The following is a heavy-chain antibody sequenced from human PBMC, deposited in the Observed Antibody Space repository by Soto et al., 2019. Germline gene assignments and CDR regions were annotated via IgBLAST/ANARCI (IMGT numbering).Heavy chain of an antibody. CDR2: ILSSGGT. J-gene: IGHJ4*02. V-gene: IGHV4-61*08. D-gene: IGHD6-19*01. CDR3: AKGFSSGLYVDS. Sequence: QVQLQESGPGLVKPSGTLSLTCSVSGDSVSSDAYYWTWIRQPPGKTLEWVGFILSSGGTSTNPSLSCRLSMSVAASRNRFSMRLTSVTVADTGVYFCAKGFSSGLYVDSWGRGTLVTVSS. CDR1: GDSVSSDAYY.